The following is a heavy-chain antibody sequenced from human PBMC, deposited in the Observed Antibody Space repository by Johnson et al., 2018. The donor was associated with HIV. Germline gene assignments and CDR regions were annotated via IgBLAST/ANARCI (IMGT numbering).Heavy chain of an antibody. V-gene: IGHV3-23*04. CDR2: ISGSGGST. Sequence: VQLVESGGGLVQPGGSLRLSCAASGFTFSSYAMSWVRQAPGKGLEWVSAISGSGGSTYYADSVKGRFTISRDNSKNTLYLQRNSLRAEDTAVDYCARVDTVDDAFEIWGQGTMVTVSS. CDR3: ARVDTVDDAFEI. J-gene: IGHJ3*02. D-gene: IGHD4-23*01. CDR1: GFTFSSYA.